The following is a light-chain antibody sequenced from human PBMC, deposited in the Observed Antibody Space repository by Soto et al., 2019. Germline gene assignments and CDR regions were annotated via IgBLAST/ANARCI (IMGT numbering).Light chain of an antibody. Sequence: EIVMTQSPATLSVSPGERATLSCRASQSVTSNLAWYQQKPGRAPRLLIYGASSRATGIPDRFSGSGSGTDFTLTISRLEPEDFAVYYCQQHGSSPITFGQGTRLEIK. J-gene: IGKJ5*01. CDR2: GAS. CDR1: QSVTSN. V-gene: IGKV3-20*01. CDR3: QQHGSSPIT.